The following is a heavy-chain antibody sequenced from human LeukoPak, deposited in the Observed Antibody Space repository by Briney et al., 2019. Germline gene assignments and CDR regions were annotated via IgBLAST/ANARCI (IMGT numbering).Heavy chain of an antibody. CDR1: GYTLTSYD. CDR2: MYPNSGNT. V-gene: IGHV1-8*01. CDR3: ARGYYDSSGYYYFWLREVAFFDY. D-gene: IGHD3-22*01. J-gene: IGHJ4*02. Sequence: GAVKVSCKASGYTLTSYDINGVRQATGRGGEWVGWMYPNSGNTGYAQKFQGRVTMTRNTSISTAYMELSSLRSEDTAVYYCARGYYDSSGYYYFWLREVAFFDYWGQGTLVTVSS.